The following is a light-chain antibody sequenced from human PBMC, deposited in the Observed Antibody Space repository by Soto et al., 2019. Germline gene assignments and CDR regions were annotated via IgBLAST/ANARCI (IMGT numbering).Light chain of an antibody. J-gene: IGKJ2*01. CDR3: QQYGSSPPDT. CDR1: QSVSSSY. CDR2: GAS. V-gene: IGKV3-20*01. Sequence: EIVLTQSPGTLSLSPGERATLSCRASQSVSSSYLAWYQQKPGKAPRLLIYGASYRATGIPDRFSGSGSGTDFTLTISRLEPEDFAVYYCQQYGSSPPDTFGQGTKLEIK.